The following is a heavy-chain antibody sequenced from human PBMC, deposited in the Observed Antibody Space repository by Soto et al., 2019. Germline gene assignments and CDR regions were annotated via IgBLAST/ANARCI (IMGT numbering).Heavy chain of an antibody. CDR1: GFTFSSYA. J-gene: IGHJ3*02. CDR2: ISSNGGST. V-gene: IGHV3-64*01. Sequence: GGSLRLSCAASGFTFSSYAMHWVRQAPGKGLEYVSAISSNGGSTYYANSVKGRFTISRDNSKNTLYLQMGSLRAEDMDVYYCARVPPDDAFDIWGQGTMVTVSS. CDR3: ARVPPDDAFDI.